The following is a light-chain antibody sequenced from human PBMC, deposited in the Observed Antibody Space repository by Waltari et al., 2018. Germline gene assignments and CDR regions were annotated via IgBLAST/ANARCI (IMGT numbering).Light chain of an antibody. CDR2: GAS. CDR3: HQYGTSPRT. V-gene: IGKV3-20*01. Sequence: EVVLTQSPVTLSLSPGEGATLSCRASQSVSSTYFAWYQKKAGLPPRLLIFGASIRATGIPDRFSGSGSGTEFTLTIDRLEPEDSAVYYCHQYGTSPRTFGQGTKVEIK. CDR1: QSVSSTY. J-gene: IGKJ1*01.